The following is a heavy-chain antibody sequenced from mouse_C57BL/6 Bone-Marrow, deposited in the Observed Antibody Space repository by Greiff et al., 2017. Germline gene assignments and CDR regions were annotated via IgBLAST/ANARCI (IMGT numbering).Heavy chain of an antibody. CDR2: IDPNSGGT. J-gene: IGHJ1*03. CDR1: GYTFTSYW. Sequence: QVQLQQPGAELVKPGASVKLSCKASGYTFTSYWMHWVKQRPGRGLEWIGRIDPNSGGTKYNEKFKSKATLTVDKPSSTAYMQLSHLKSEDSAVYYCAHGNYWYGYFAVWGTGTTVTVSS. CDR3: AHGNYWYGYFAV. D-gene: IGHD2-1*01. V-gene: IGHV1-72*01.